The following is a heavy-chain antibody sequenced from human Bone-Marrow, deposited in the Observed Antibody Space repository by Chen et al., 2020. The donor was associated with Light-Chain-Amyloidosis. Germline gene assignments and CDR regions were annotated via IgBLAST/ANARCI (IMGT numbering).Heavy chain of an antibody. Sequence: EVQLVESGGGLVQPGGSLTLSCVVSGFSIKDYWMTWVRQAPGRGLEWVANIKQDESAKYYVDSVKGRFTISRDNTKNSVYLQMNCLRAEDTALYYCARDRVTESGYYDSWGRGALVTVS. CDR2: IKQDESAK. D-gene: IGHD3-16*01. CDR1: GFSIKDYW. V-gene: IGHV3-7*01. CDR3: ARDRVTESGYYDS. J-gene: IGHJ5*02.